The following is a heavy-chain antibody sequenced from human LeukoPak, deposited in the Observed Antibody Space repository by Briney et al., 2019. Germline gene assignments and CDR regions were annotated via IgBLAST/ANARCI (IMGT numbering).Heavy chain of an antibody. CDR2: IYHSGST. CDR1: GGSISSSSYY. D-gene: IGHD3-3*01. J-gene: IGHJ5*02. V-gene: IGHV4-39*07. CDR3: ARDYDFWSGYPYNWFDP. Sequence: SETLSLTCTVSGGSISSSSYYWGWIRQPPGKGLEWIGSIYHSGSTYYNPSLKSRVTISVDTSKNQFSLKLSSVTAADTAVYYCARDYDFWSGYPYNWFDPWGQGTLVTVSS.